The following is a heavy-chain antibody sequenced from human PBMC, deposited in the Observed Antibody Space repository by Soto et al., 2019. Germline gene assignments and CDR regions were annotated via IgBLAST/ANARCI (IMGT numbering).Heavy chain of an antibody. V-gene: IGHV1-69*13. CDR2: IIPIFGTA. CDR3: ARVPHTNDYGDYYFDY. D-gene: IGHD4-17*01. Sequence: ASVKVSCKASGGTFSSYAISWVRQAPGQGLEWMGGIIPIFGTANYAQKFQGRVTITADESTSTAYMELSSLRSEDTAVYYCARVPHTNDYGDYYFDYWGQGTLVTVSS. J-gene: IGHJ4*02. CDR1: GGTFSSYA.